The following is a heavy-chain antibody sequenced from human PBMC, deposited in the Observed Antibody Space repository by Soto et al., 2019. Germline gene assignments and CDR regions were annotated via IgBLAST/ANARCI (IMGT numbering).Heavy chain of an antibody. CDR3: TKDSGYDSTD. Sequence: EVQLLESGGDLIQPGGSLRLSCVASGFTFGTSGMSWVRQAPGKGLEWISGLRGGGNNTDTKYADSVKGRFTISRDISKSTLYLQMHSLRVEDTALYYCTKDSGYDSTDWGLGTLVTVSS. V-gene: IGHV3-23*01. CDR2: LRGGGNNT. J-gene: IGHJ4*02. CDR1: GFTFGTSG. D-gene: IGHD3-9*01.